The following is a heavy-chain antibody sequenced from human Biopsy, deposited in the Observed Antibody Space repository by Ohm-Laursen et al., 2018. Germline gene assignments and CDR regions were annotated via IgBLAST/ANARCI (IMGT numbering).Heavy chain of an antibody. V-gene: IGHV1-46*01. J-gene: IGHJ4*02. CDR2: INPGGNST. CDR3: VLASFDY. Sequence: SVKASCKASGYTFTTFYIHWVRQAPGQGLEWMGIINPGGNSTAYTQNFQGRVTMTWDTSTTTVYIELSSLRSEDRAVYYCVLASFDYWGQRTLVTVPS. CDR1: GYTFTTFY. D-gene: IGHD2-15*01.